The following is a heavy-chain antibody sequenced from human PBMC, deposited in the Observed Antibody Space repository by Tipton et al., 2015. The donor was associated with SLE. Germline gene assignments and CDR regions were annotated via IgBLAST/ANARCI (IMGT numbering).Heavy chain of an antibody. Sequence: TLSLTCTVSGGSISSSSYYWGWIRQPPGKGLEWIGSIYYSGSTYYNPSLKSRVTISVDTSKNQFSLKLSSVTAAGTAVYYCARVMSAIALDVWGKGTTVTVSS. D-gene: IGHD2-21*01. J-gene: IGHJ6*04. CDR2: IYYSGST. CDR1: GGSISSSSYY. V-gene: IGHV4-39*01. CDR3: ARVMSAIALDV.